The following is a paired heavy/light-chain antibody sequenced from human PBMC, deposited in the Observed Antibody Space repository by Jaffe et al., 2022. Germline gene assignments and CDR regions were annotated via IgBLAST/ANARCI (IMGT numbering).Heavy chain of an antibody. CDR2: INGDGSSA. Sequence: EVQLVESGGGLVQPGGSLRLSCEASGFTFSSYWMHWVRQAPGKGLVWVSRINGDGSSALYGDSMKGRITTSRDNAKNRLYLQMSSLRVEDTALYYCVRGDRFDFWGQGTLVSVSS. V-gene: IGHV3-74*01. CDR3: VRGDRFDF. CDR1: GFTFSSYW. J-gene: IGHJ4*02.
Light chain of an antibody. Sequence: DIQMTQSPSSLSASVGDRLTITCRASQDIRNDLGWYQQKPGKAPKRLIYAAFSLQSGVPSRFSGSGSGTEFTLTISSLQPEDFATYYCLQHNGDPPTFGQGTKLEI. CDR3: LQHNGDPPT. J-gene: IGKJ2*01. CDR2: AAF. CDR1: QDIRND. V-gene: IGKV1-17*01.